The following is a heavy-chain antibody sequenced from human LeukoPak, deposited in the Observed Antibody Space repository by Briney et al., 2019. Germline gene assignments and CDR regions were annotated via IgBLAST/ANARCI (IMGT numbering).Heavy chain of an antibody. J-gene: IGHJ4*02. D-gene: IGHD3-10*01. CDR2: ISSGSSTT. Sequence: GGSLRLSCAASGFTFSPLGMNWVRQAPGRGLEWVSYISSGSSTTYYADSVKGRFTISRDSAKNSPYLQMNSLRDEDTAVYYCARGRGLTLSYHYFDYWGQGTLVTVSS. V-gene: IGHV3-48*02. CDR1: GFTFSPLG. CDR3: ARGRGLTLSYHYFDY.